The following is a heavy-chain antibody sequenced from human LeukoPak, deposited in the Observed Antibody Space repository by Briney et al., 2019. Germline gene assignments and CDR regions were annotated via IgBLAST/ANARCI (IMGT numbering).Heavy chain of an antibody. CDR2: ISGSGGST. CDR1: GFTFSSYA. D-gene: IGHD5-18*01. Sequence: AGGSLRLSCAASGFTFSSYAMSWVRQAPGKGLEWVSAISGSGGSTYYADSVKGRFTISRDNSKNTLYLQMNSLRAEDTAVYYCAKGRRGSSYVHYFDSWGQGALVTVSS. CDR3: AKGRRGSSYVHYFDS. J-gene: IGHJ4*02. V-gene: IGHV3-23*01.